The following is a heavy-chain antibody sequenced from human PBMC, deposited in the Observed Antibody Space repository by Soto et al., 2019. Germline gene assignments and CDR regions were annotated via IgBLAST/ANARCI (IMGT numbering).Heavy chain of an antibody. Sequence: GGPLRLPCAASGFTFDVYAMHWVRQAPGKGLEWVAGISWNSGSIGYADSVKGRFTVSRDNAMNSLYLQMNSLRAEDTALYYCAKDVYRTFNAFNIWGQGTMVTVSS. CDR3: AKDVYRTFNAFNI. J-gene: IGHJ3*02. CDR2: ISWNSGSI. V-gene: IGHV3-9*01. D-gene: IGHD1-26*01. CDR1: GFTFDVYA.